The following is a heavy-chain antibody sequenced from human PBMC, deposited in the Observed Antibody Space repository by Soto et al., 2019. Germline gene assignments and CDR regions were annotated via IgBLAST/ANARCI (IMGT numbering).Heavy chain of an antibody. D-gene: IGHD1-26*01. CDR3: ARRGSGSYYDY. V-gene: IGHV3-23*01. CDR2: ISGSGGST. CDR1: GFTFSSYA. Sequence: EVQLLESGGGLVQPGGSLRLSCAASGFTFSSYAMRWVRQAPGKGLEWVSAISGSGGSTYYAVSVKGRFTTSRDNSKNTLYWQMNSLRAEDTTVYYCARRGSGSYYDYWGQGTLVTVSS. J-gene: IGHJ4*02.